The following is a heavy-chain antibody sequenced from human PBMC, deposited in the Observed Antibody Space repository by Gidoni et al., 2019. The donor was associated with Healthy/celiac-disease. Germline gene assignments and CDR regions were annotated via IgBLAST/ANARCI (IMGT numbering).Heavy chain of an antibody. J-gene: IGHJ6*02. CDR3: AKNPGIRGSGSYFRLDV. Sequence: VQLLESGGGLVQPGGSLRLSCAASGFTFSSYAMSWVRQAPGKGLEWVSAISGSGGSTYYADSVKGRFTISRDNSKNTLYLQMNSLRAEDTAVYYCAKNPGIRGSGSYFRLDVWGQGTTVTVSS. D-gene: IGHD3-10*01. V-gene: IGHV3-23*01. CDR1: GFTFSSYA. CDR2: ISGSGGST.